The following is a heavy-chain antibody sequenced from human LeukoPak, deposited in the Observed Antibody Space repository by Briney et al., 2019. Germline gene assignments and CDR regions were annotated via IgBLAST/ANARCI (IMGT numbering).Heavy chain of an antibody. CDR3: AKDGYNYSDY. Sequence: ETGGSLRLSCAASGFTFSNYGMHWVRQAPGKRLEWVAFIRYDGSNKDYADSVKGRFTISRDNSKNTLYLQMNSLRAEDTAVYYCAKDGYNYSDYWGQGTLVTVSS. CDR1: GFTFSNYG. CDR2: IRYDGSNK. D-gene: IGHD5-24*01. J-gene: IGHJ4*02. V-gene: IGHV3-30*02.